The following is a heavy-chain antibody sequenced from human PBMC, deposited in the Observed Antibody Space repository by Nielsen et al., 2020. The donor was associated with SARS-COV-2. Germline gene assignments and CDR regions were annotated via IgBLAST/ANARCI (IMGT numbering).Heavy chain of an antibody. V-gene: IGHV3-7*01. J-gene: IGHJ4*02. D-gene: IGHD6-19*01. CDR2: IKLDGSEK. Sequence: GESLKISCVVSGFNFRGYWMTWVRQAPGKGLEWVGNIKLDGSEKYYADSVKGRFTISRDNSKNTVFLEMNNLRAEDTAVYYCAKVRRGLYTSGWYGIDYWGQGTLVTVSS. CDR3: AKVRRGLYTSGWYGIDY. CDR1: GFNFRGYW.